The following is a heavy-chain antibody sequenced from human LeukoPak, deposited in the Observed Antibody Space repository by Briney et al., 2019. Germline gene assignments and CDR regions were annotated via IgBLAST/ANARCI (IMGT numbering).Heavy chain of an antibody. Sequence: GGSLRLSCAASGFIVSNYAMRWVRQAPGKGLEWASGINNSGDRRFYADSVKGRFTISRDNSKNTLYLQMNSPRAEDTAVYYCARGWYNFDYWGQGTRVTVSS. D-gene: IGHD6-19*01. CDR1: GFIVSNYA. CDR3: ARGWYNFDY. V-gene: IGHV3-23*01. CDR2: INNSGDRR. J-gene: IGHJ4*02.